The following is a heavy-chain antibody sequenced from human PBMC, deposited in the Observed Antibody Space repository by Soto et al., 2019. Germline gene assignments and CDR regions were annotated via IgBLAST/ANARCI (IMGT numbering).Heavy chain of an antibody. CDR3: ARGGYYYGSGTSGFWFDP. CDR1: GGSFSGYC. J-gene: IGHJ5*02. D-gene: IGHD3-10*01. V-gene: IGHV4-34*01. CDR2: INHSGST. Sequence: PSETLSLTCAVYGGSFSGYCWSWIRQPPGKGLEWIGEINHSGSTNYNPSLKSRVTISVDTSKNQFSLKLSSVTAADTAVYYCARGGYYYGSGTSGFWFDPWGQGTLVTVPQ.